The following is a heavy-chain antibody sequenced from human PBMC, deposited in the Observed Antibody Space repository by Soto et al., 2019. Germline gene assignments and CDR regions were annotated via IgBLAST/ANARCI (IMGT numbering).Heavy chain of an antibody. D-gene: IGHD3-10*01. V-gene: IGHV3-30*18. CDR3: AKDQKYYGSGSYHPNYYDGMDV. J-gene: IGHJ6*02. CDR1: GFTFSSYG. Sequence: QVQLVESGGGVVQPGRSLRLSCAASGFTFSSYGMHWVRQAPGKGLGWVAVISYDGSNKYYADSVKGRFTISRDNSKNTLYLQMNSLRAEDTAVYYCAKDQKYYGSGSYHPNYYDGMDVWGQGTTVTVSS. CDR2: ISYDGSNK.